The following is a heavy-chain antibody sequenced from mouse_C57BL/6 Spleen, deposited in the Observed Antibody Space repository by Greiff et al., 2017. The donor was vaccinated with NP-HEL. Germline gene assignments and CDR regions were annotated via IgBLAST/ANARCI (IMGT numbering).Heavy chain of an antibody. CDR3: ARGYYGSSYDAMDY. D-gene: IGHD1-1*01. J-gene: IGHJ4*01. Sequence: VQLQQSGAELMKPGASVKLSCKATGYTFTGYWIEWVKQRPGHGLEWIGEILPGSGSTNYNAKFKGKATFTADTSSNTAYMQLSSLTTEDSASYCCARGYYGSSYDAMDYWGQGTSVTVSS. V-gene: IGHV1-9*01. CDR1: GYTFTGYW. CDR2: ILPGSGST.